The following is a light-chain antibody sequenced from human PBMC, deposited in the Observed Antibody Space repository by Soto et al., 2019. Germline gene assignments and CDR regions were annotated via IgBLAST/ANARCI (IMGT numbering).Light chain of an antibody. J-gene: IGLJ1*01. Sequence: QSALTQPPSASGSPGQSVTISCTGTSSDVGGYNYVSWYQQHPGKAPKVMIYDVNKRPSGVPDRFSGSKSGNTASLTVSGLQAEDEADYYCSCHAGSDNPFVFGTGIKVTVL. CDR2: DVN. CDR3: SCHAGSDNPFV. V-gene: IGLV2-8*01. CDR1: SSDVGGYNY.